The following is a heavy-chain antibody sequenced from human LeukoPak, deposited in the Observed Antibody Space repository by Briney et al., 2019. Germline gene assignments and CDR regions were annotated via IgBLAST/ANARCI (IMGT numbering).Heavy chain of an antibody. D-gene: IGHD3-10*01. V-gene: IGHV3-23*01. CDR3: AKGGGYGSGSYYPDY. Sequence: GGSLRLSCAASGFTFSSYAMNWVRQAPGKGLEWVSSISGGAGGAAYADSVKGRFTMSRDNSKNTLYLQMNSLRAEDTAVYYCAKGGGYGSGSYYPDYWGQGTLVTVSS. J-gene: IGHJ4*02. CDR2: ISGGAGGA. CDR1: GFTFSSYA.